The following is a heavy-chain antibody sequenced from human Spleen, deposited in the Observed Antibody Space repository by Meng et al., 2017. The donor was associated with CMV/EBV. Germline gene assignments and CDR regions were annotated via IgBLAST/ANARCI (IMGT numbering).Heavy chain of an antibody. CDR3: TRGQGRYGVDV. V-gene: IGHV3-21*01. CDR1: GFTFNSYS. CDR2: ISSTKNHI. Sequence: GESLKISCAGSGFTFNSYSMNWVRQAPGKGLEWVSSISSTKNHIYYADSFEGRFTISRDNANNSLSLQMSSLRAEDTAVYYCTRGQGRYGVDVWGQGTTVTVSS. J-gene: IGHJ6*02.